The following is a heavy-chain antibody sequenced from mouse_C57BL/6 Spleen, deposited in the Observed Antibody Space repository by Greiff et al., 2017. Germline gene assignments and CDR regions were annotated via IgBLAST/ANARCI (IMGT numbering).Heavy chain of an antibody. J-gene: IGHJ2*01. V-gene: IGHV1-5*01. CDR3: TRDWAVDY. D-gene: IGHD4-1*01. Sequence: VQLQQSGAELAKPGASVKLSCKASGYTFTSYWMHWVKQRPGQGLEWIGAIYPGNSDTSYNQKFKGKAKLTAVTSASTAYMELSSLTNEDSAVYYCTRDWAVDYWGQGTTLTVSS. CDR2: IYPGNSDT. CDR1: GYTFTSYW.